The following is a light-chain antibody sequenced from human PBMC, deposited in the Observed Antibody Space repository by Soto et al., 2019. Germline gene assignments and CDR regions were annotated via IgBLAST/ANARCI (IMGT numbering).Light chain of an antibody. CDR2: GNS. V-gene: IGLV1-40*01. J-gene: IGLJ2*01. CDR3: QSYDSSLSGTVV. CDR1: SSNIGAGYD. Sequence: QAVVTQPHSVSGAPGQRVTISCTGSSSNIGAGYDVHWYQQLPGTAPKLLIYGNSNRPSGVPDRFSGSKSGTSASLAITGLQAEDEADYYCQSYDSSLSGTVVFGGGTKLTVL.